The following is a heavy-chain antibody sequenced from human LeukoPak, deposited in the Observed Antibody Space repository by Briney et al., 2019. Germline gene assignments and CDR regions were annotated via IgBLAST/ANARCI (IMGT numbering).Heavy chain of an antibody. V-gene: IGHV1-2*02. Sequence: ASVKVSCKASGYTFTGYYMHWVRQAPGQGLEWMGWINLNSGGTNYAQKFQGRATMTRDTSISTAYMELSRLRSDDTAVYYCARSAAVWIYYMDVWGKGTTVTVSS. J-gene: IGHJ6*03. CDR1: GYTFTGYY. CDR3: ARSAAVWIYYMDV. D-gene: IGHD6-13*01. CDR2: INLNSGGT.